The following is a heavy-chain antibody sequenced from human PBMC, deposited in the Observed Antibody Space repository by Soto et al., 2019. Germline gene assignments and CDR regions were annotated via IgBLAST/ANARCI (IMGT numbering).Heavy chain of an antibody. J-gene: IGHJ4*02. CDR2: MNPNGGNK. CDR1: GYTFTSYD. Sequence: QVQLVQSGAEVKKPGASVKVSCKASGYTFTSYDINWVRQATGQGLEWIGWMNPNGGNKGYAQKFQGRGTMTSNTSIRRAYMGLSSLRSEDTAVYYCARALGYCSGGSCEPSDYWGQGTLVTVSS. D-gene: IGHD2-15*01. CDR3: ARALGYCSGGSCEPSDY. V-gene: IGHV1-8*01.